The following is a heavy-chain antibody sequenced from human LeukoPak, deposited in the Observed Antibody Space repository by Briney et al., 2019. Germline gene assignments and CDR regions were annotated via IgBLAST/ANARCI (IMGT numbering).Heavy chain of an antibody. Sequence: SETLSLTCAVYGGSFSGYYWSWIRQPPGKGLEWIGEINHSGSTNYNPSLKSRVTISVDTSKNQFSPKLSSVTAADTAVYYCARAAAAGGHYFDYWGQGTLVTVSS. CDR3: ARAAAAGGHYFDY. V-gene: IGHV4-34*01. CDR2: INHSGST. D-gene: IGHD6-13*01. J-gene: IGHJ4*02. CDR1: GGSFSGYY.